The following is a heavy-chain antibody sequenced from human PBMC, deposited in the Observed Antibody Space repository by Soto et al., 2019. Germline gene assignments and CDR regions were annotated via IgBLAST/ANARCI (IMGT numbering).Heavy chain of an antibody. D-gene: IGHD3-10*01. CDR1: GFPLSTSGMC. CDR2: IDWDDDK. CDR3: ARIRNYYGSGKNYYYGMDV. V-gene: IGHV2-70*01. J-gene: IGHJ6*02. Sequence: SGPTRVNTTHPRTLTGAFAGFPLSTSGMCVSWILQPQGKALEWLALIDWDDDKYYSTSLKTRLTISKDTSKNQVVLTMTNMDPVDTATYFCARIRNYYGSGKNYYYGMDVWGQGTTVTVSS.